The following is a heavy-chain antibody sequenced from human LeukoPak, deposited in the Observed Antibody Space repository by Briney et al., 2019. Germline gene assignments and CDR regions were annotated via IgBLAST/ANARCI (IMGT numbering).Heavy chain of an antibody. CDR2: INPSGGST. CDR1: GYTFTSYY. D-gene: IGHD3-3*01. J-gene: IGHJ3*02. V-gene: IGHV1-46*01. CDR3: ARGNTYYDLWSGYYTGNDAFDI. Sequence: ASVKVSCKASGYTFTSYYMHWVRQAPGQGLEWMGIINPSGGSTSYAQKFQGRVTMTRDTSTSTVYMELSSLRSEDTAVYYCARGNTYYDLWSGYYTGNDAFDIWGQGTMVTVSS.